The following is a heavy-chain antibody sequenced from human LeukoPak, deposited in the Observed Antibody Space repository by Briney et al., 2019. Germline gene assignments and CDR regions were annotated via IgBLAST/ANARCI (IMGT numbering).Heavy chain of an antibody. CDR3: EGVLLWFGESNWFDP. CDR2: INAGNGNT. J-gene: IGHJ5*02. Sequence: ASVKVSCKASGYTFTSYAMHWVRQAPGQRLEWMGWINAGNGNTKYSQKFQGRVTITRDTSASTAYMELSSLRSEDTAVYYCEGVLLWFGESNWFDPWGQGTLVTVSS. CDR1: GYTFTSYA. D-gene: IGHD3-10*01. V-gene: IGHV1-3*01.